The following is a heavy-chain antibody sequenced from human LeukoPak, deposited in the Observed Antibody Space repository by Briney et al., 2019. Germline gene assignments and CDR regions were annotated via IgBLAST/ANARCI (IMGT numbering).Heavy chain of an antibody. V-gene: IGHV3-23*01. CDR3: AKGSGYEHNYYYYMDV. Sequence: GGSLRLSCAASGFTFSSYGMSWVRQAPGKGLEWVSAISGSGGSTYYADSVKGRFTISRDNSKNTLYLQMNSLRAEDTAVYYCAKGSGYEHNYYYYMDVWGKGTTVTISS. CDR2: ISGSGGST. CDR1: GFTFSSYG. J-gene: IGHJ6*03. D-gene: IGHD5-12*01.